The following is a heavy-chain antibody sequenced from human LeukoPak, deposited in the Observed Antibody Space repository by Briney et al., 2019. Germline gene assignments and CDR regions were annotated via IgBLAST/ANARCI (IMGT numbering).Heavy chain of an antibody. CDR2: IYTSGIT. CDR1: GGSISSGSYY. Sequence: PSETLSLTCTVSGGSISSGSYYWGWIRQPAGTGREWIGRIYTSGITNYNPSLKSRVTISVDTSTNQFSLKLSSVTAADTAVYYCARDSALYSSGWLFDYWGQGTLVTVSS. V-gene: IGHV4-61*02. D-gene: IGHD6-19*01. CDR3: ARDSALYSSGWLFDY. J-gene: IGHJ4*02.